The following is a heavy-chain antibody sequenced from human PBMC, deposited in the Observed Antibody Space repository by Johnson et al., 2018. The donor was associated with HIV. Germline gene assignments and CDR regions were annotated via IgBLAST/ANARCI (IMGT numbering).Heavy chain of an antibody. CDR3: ARDPTSHWYGSESYSGITDM. Sequence: VQLVESGGGLVQPGGSLRLSCAASGFTFSSYWMSWVRQAPGKGLEWVANINQDGSRKHYAGSVEGRFTISRDNGRDVLYLQMGSLTAEDTAVYYCARDPTSHWYGSESYSGITDMWGQGAKVTVAS. CDR1: GFTFSSYW. V-gene: IGHV3-7*01. D-gene: IGHD3-10*01. CDR2: INQDGSRK. J-gene: IGHJ3*02.